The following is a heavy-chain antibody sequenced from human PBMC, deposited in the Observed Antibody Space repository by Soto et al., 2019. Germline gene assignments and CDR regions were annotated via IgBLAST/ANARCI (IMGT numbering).Heavy chain of an antibody. CDR1: GYSFTSYE. J-gene: IGHJ4*02. CDR3: ARGRDIVLVPPGISFDY. Sequence: VQLVQSGAEVKQPGASVKVSCKASGYSFTSYEINWVRQAPGQGLEWMGWMNPNSGKTGYGQKSQGRVTMPRDISQNTIYMELRTLGSEDAAVYYCARGRDIVLVPPGISFDYWGQGTLVTVSS. CDR2: MNPNSGKT. V-gene: IGHV1-8*02. D-gene: IGHD2-2*01.